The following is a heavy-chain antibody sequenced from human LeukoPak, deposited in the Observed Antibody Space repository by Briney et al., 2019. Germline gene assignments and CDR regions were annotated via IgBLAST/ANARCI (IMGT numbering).Heavy chain of an antibody. D-gene: IGHD5-12*01. V-gene: IGHV4-59*01. CDR3: ARGGGYTSPIGY. CDR1: GGSITSDY. Sequence: PSETLSLTCTVVGGSITSDYWSWIRQPPGKGLEWIGYIYHSGSTNYNPSLKSRVTISVDTSKNQFSLKLSSVTAADTAVYYCARGGGYTSPIGYWGQGALVTVSS. CDR2: IYHSGST. J-gene: IGHJ4*02.